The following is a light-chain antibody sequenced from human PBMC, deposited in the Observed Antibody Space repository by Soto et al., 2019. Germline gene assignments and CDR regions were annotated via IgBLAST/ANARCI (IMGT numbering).Light chain of an antibody. Sequence: DIQMTQFPSRLSDSVVARVTITCRASQSISSWLAWYQQKPGKAPKPLIYDVSSLQSGVPSRFSGSGSETEFTLTISSLLPDDFATYYCQQYNRYWTFGQGTKVDIK. J-gene: IGKJ1*01. CDR3: QQYNRYWT. CDR1: QSISSW. CDR2: DVS. V-gene: IGKV1-5*01.